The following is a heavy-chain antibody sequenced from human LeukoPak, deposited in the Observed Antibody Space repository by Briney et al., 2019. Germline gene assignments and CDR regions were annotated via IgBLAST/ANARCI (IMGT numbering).Heavy chain of an antibody. J-gene: IGHJ4*02. Sequence: GGSLRLSCAASGFTFSSYSMNWVRQAPGKGLEWVSSISSSSSYIYYADSVKGRFTISRDNAKNSLYLQMNSLRAEDTAVYYCARVGGWLQLPFDYWGQGTLVTVSS. V-gene: IGHV3-21*01. CDR1: GFTFSSYS. D-gene: IGHD5-24*01. CDR2: ISSSSSYI. CDR3: ARVGGWLQLPFDY.